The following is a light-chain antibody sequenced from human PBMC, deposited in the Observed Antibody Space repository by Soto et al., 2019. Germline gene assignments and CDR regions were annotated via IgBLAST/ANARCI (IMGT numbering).Light chain of an antibody. CDR3: GSWDSSLSAYV. CDR1: SSNIGGNS. V-gene: IGLV1-51*01. Sequence: QSVLTKRPSVSAAPGQKVTISCSGSSSNIGGNSVSWYQQLPGTAPKLLIYDDNKRPSGIPDRFSGSKSGTSATLGITGFQTGDEADYYCGSWDSSLSAYVFGTGTKLTVL. J-gene: IGLJ1*01. CDR2: DDN.